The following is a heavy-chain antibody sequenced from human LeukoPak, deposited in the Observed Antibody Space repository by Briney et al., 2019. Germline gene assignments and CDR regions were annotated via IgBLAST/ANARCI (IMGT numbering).Heavy chain of an antibody. D-gene: IGHD3-3*01. CDR2: INPNSGGT. J-gene: IGHJ4*02. CDR3: ARADFWSGLAIPEYYFDY. CDR1: GYTFTGYY. Sequence: ASVKVSCKASGYTFTGYYMHWVRQAPGQGLEWMGWINPNSGGTNYAQKFQGRVTMTRDTSISTAYMELSRLRSDDTAVYYCARADFWSGLAIPEYYFDYWGQGTLVTVSS. V-gene: IGHV1-2*02.